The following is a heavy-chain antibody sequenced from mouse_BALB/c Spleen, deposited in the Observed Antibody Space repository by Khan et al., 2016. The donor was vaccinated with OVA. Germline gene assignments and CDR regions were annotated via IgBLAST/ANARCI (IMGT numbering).Heavy chain of an antibody. D-gene: IGHD1-1*01. J-gene: IGHJ2*01. CDR1: GFTFSSYS. V-gene: IGHV5-6-4*01. CDR2: ITSGGSYP. Sequence: EVQLQESGGGLVKPGGSLRLSCEASGFTFSSYSMSWVRQTPEKRLEWVATITSGGSYPYYPDSVQGRFTISRYNAQNTLYLQMSSLKSEDTAIYYCTRDRHYYGSSFYYDYWGQDTTLTVSS. CDR3: TRDRHYYGSSFYYDY.